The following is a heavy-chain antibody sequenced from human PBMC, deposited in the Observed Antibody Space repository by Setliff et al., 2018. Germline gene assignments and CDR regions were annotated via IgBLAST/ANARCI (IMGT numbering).Heavy chain of an antibody. CDR1: DGAFSTYY. CDR3: AREGPESDSSGYMDV. V-gene: IGHV4-34*01. J-gene: IGHJ6*03. Sequence: SETLSLTCDVYDGAFSTYYWTWTRQPPGKGLEWIGEMHQSGRTSFNPSLKSRVTMSVDPSKNHFSLKVTSMTAADTGVYYCAREGPESDSSGYMDVWGQGTTVTVSS. CDR2: MHQSGRT. D-gene: IGHD3-22*01.